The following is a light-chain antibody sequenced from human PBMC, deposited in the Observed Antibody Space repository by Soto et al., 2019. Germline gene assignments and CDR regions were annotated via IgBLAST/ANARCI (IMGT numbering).Light chain of an antibody. V-gene: IGKV1-39*01. CDR3: QHFNSYSEA. Sequence: DIQMTQSPSSLSASVGDRVTITCRASQSISSYLNWYQQKPGKAPKLLIYDASSLQSGVPSRFSVSGSGTDFTLTISSLQPEDFATYYCQHFNSYSEAFGQGTKVEL. CDR1: QSISSY. J-gene: IGKJ1*01. CDR2: DAS.